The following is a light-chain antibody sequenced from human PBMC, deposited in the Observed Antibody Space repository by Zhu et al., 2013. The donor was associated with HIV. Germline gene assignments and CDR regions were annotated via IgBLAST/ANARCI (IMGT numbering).Light chain of an antibody. Sequence: DIQMDQSPSTLSAYVGDRVTITCRASQSIGPWLAWFQQKPGKPPKLLIYKASTLQSGVPSRFSGAGIETHFTLTISGLQPEDCGIYYCQQYNEYSWTFGQGTKVEIQ. V-gene: IGKV1-5*03. CDR3: QQYNEYSWT. J-gene: IGKJ1*01. CDR1: QSIGPW. CDR2: KAS.